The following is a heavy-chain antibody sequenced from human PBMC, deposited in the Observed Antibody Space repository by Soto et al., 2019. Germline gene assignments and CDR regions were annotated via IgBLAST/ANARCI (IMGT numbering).Heavy chain of an antibody. J-gene: IGHJ6*02. CDR3: AGGNGEAGYYYCGMDV. D-gene: IGHD2-8*01. Sequence: QVQLQESGPGLVKPSETLSLTCTVSGGSISSYYWSWIRQPPGKGLEWIGYIYYSGSTNYNPSLKSLVTISVDTSKNQFSLKLSSVTAADTAVYYCAGGNGEAGYYYCGMDVWGQGTTVTVSS. CDR2: IYYSGST. V-gene: IGHV4-59*01. CDR1: GGSISSYY.